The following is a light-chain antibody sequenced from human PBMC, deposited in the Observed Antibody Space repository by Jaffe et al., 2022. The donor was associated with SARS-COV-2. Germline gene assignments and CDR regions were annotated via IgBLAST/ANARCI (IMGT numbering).Light chain of an antibody. Sequence: EIVLTQSPGTLSLSPGERATLSCRASQSVSSTFLAWYQQKPGQPPRLLMYGASSRATGIPDRFSGSGSGTDFTLTISRLEPEDFAVYYCQQYGSSSFTFGPGTKVDIK. J-gene: IGKJ3*01. CDR1: QSVSSTF. V-gene: IGKV3-20*01. CDR2: GAS. CDR3: QQYGSSSFT.